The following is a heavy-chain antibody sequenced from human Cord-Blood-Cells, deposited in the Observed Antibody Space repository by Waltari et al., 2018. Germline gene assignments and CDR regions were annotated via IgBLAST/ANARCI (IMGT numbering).Heavy chain of an antibody. CDR1: GGTLRSYA. J-gene: IGHJ3*02. CDR3: ARDNDMGGSYYRVTGAFDI. Sequence: QVKLVQSGAEVKKPGSSVKVSCKASGGTLRSYAISWVRQAPGQGLEWMGGIIPIFGTANYAQKCQGRVTITADESTSTAYMELSSLRSEDTAVYYCARDNDMGGSYYRVTGAFDIWGQGTMVTVSS. CDR2: IIPIFGTA. V-gene: IGHV1-69*01. D-gene: IGHD1-26*01.